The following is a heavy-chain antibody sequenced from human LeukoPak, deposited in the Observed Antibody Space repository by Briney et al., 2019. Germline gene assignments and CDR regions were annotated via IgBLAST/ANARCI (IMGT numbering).Heavy chain of an antibody. Sequence: SETLSLTCTVSGGSISSYYWSWIRQPPGKGLEWIGYIYYSGSTNYNPSLKSRVTISVDTSKNQFSPKLSSVTAADTAVYYCARSSSGYDILTGYYGDWFDPWGQGTLVTVSS. CDR1: GGSISSYY. D-gene: IGHD3-9*01. J-gene: IGHJ5*02. CDR2: IYYSGST. CDR3: ARSSSGYDILTGYYGDWFDP. V-gene: IGHV4-59*08.